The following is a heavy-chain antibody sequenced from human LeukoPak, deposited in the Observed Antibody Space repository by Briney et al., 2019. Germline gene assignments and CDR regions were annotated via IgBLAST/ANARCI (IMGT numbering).Heavy chain of an antibody. CDR2: IYHSGST. CDR3: AREVKDYVWGSYRYFDY. D-gene: IGHD3-16*02. CDR1: GGSISSYY. J-gene: IGHJ4*02. V-gene: IGHV4-38-2*02. Sequence: SETLSLTCTVSGGSISSYYWSWIRQPPGKGLEWIGSIYHSGSTYYNPSLKSRVTISVDTSKNQFSLKLSSVTAADTAVYYCAREVKDYVWGSYRYFDYWGQGTLVTVSS.